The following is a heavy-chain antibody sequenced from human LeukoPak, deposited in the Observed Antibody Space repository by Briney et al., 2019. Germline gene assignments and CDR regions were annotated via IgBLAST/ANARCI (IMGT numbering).Heavy chain of an antibody. CDR1: GGSFSGYY. V-gene: IGHV4-34*01. CDR2: INHSGST. J-gene: IGHJ4*02. D-gene: IGHD3-9*01. CDR3: ARLWSIRYFDWARHYFDY. Sequence: SETLSLTCAVYGGSFSGYYWSWIRQPPGKGLEWIGEINHSGSTNYNPSLKSRVTISVDTSKNQFSLKLSSVTAADTAVYYCARLWSIRYFDWARHYFDYWGQGTLVTVSS.